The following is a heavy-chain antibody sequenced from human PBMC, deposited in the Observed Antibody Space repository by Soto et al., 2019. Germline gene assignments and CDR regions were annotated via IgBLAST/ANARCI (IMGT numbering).Heavy chain of an antibody. D-gene: IGHD3-3*01. CDR3: VSGFFGWVSPVVGGY. CDR1: GFTFRGSS. V-gene: IGHV3-21*01. CDR2: ISRTRNYI. J-gene: IGHJ4*01. Sequence: SLILSCAASGFTFRGSSMKCVGLAPCKGLEWVKSISRTRNYIHYADSVAGRFIISRDNALNSLFLQMDSLRPEDKAMFYCVSGFFGWVSPVVGGYWGQGTLVIVSS.